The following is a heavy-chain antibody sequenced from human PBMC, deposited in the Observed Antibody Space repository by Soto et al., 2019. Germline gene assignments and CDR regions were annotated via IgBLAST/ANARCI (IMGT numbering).Heavy chain of an antibody. V-gene: IGHV3-23*01. Sequence: EVQLLESGGGLVQPGGSLRLSCAASGFTFNNYAMGWVRQAPGKGLEWVSAITDSGDDTYYIDSVKGRFTISRDNSKSTLYLQMNSLRAEDTAIYYCATLGSSSWSPHYYFDYWGQGTLVTVSS. CDR3: ATLGSSSWSPHYYFDY. CDR2: ITDSGDDT. CDR1: GFTFNNYA. J-gene: IGHJ4*02. D-gene: IGHD2-2*01.